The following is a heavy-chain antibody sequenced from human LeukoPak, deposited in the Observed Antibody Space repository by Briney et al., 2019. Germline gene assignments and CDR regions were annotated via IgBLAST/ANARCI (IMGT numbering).Heavy chain of an antibody. J-gene: IGHJ4*02. Sequence: GGSLRLSCAASGFTFSSYGMHWVRQAPGKGLEWVTFIRNDGSKKYYADSVKGRFTISRDNSKNTLYLQMNSLRAEDTAVYYCAKGDSYGYVRWGQGTLVTVSS. CDR3: AKGDSYGYVR. CDR1: GFTFSSYG. D-gene: IGHD5-18*01. V-gene: IGHV3-30*02. CDR2: IRNDGSKK.